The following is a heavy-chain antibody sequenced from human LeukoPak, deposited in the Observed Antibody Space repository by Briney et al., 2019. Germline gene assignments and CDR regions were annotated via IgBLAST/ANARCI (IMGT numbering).Heavy chain of an antibody. CDR3: ARYGAARPVDY. CDR1: GFTFSSYG. D-gene: IGHD6-6*01. CDR2: IWYDGSNK. Sequence: GGSLRLSCAASGFTFSSYGMHWVRQAPGKGLEWVAVIWYDGSNKYYADSVKGRFTISRDNSKNTLYLQMNSLRAEDTAVYYCARYGAARPVDYWGQGTLVTVSS. V-gene: IGHV3-33*01. J-gene: IGHJ4*02.